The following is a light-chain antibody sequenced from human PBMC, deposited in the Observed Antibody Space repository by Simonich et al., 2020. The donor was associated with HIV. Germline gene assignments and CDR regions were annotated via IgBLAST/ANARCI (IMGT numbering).Light chain of an antibody. CDR1: QSITSN. J-gene: IGKJ4*01. Sequence: EIVMTQFPATLSVSPGKRATLSCTASQSITSNLAWYQQKPGQAPRLLIYAASTRAHGIPARVSGSGSGTEFTLVISSMQSEDFAVYYCQQYNAWPTFGGGTKVEIK. V-gene: IGKV3-15*01. CDR3: QQYNAWPT. CDR2: AAS.